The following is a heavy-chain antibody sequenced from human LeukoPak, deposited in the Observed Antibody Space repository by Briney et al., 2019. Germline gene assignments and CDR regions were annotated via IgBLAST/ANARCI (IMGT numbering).Heavy chain of an antibody. CDR1: GGSISSYY. CDR3: ARDQLYYGQNYYYYMDV. J-gene: IGHJ6*03. D-gene: IGHD2-8*01. V-gene: IGHV4-4*07. Sequence: PSETLSLTCTVSGGSISSYYWSWIRQPAGKGLEWIGRIYTSGSTNYNPSLKSRVTMSVDTSKNQFSLKLSSVTAADTAVYYCARDQLYYGQNYYYYMDVWGKGTTVTVSS. CDR2: IYTSGST.